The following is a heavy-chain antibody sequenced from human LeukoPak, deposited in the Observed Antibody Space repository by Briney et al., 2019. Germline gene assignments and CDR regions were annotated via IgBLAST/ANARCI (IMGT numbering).Heavy chain of an antibody. Sequence: GGSLRLSCAASGFTVSSNYMSWVRQAPGKGLDWVSVISSGGLTYYADSVKGRFTISRDNSKNTLYLQMNTLRAEDTAVYYCARAHSSGWYVDAFDIWGQGTMDTVSS. V-gene: IGHV3-66*01. D-gene: IGHD6-19*01. J-gene: IGHJ3*02. CDR2: ISSGGLT. CDR3: ARAHSSGWYVDAFDI. CDR1: GFTVSSNY.